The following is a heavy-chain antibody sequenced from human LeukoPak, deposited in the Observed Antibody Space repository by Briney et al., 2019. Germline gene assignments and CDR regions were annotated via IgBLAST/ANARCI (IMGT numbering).Heavy chain of an antibody. J-gene: IGHJ4*01. Sequence: SGGSLRLSCVASGFTFSSYYMHWVRQAPGKGPVWVSGINTDGSSTTYADSVKGRFTISRDNAKNTVYLQMNSLGPEDTAVYYCAKETSIHFDDWGQGTLVTVSS. V-gene: IGHV3-74*01. CDR3: AKETSIHFDD. CDR2: INTDGSST. CDR1: GFTFSSYY. D-gene: IGHD5-18*01.